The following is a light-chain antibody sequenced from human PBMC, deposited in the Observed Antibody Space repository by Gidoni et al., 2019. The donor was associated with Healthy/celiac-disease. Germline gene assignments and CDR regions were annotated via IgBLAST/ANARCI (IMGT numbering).Light chain of an antibody. CDR3: QQRSNWQRLT. J-gene: IGKJ4*01. Sequence: EIVLTQSPATLSLSPGERATLSCRASQTVSIYLAWYQQKPGQAPRLLIYDASNRATGIPARFSGSGSGTDFTLIISSLEPEDFAVYYCQQRSNWQRLTFXGXTKVEIK. V-gene: IGKV3-11*01. CDR2: DAS. CDR1: QTVSIY.